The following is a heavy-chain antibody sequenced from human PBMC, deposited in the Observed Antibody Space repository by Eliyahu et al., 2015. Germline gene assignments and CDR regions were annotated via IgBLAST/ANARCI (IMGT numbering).Heavy chain of an antibody. CDR2: VIPIFGTA. D-gene: IGHD1-26*01. CDR3: ARDHGSGHYSPHYYYGMDV. CDR1: GGXFSXYA. Sequence: QVQLVQSGAEVKKPGSSVKVSCKASGGXFSXYAXXWVRQAPGQGLEWMGGVIPIFGTANYAQKFQGRVTITTDESTSTAYMELSSLRSEDTAVYYCARDHGSGHYSPHYYYGMDVWGQGTTVTVSS. J-gene: IGHJ6*02. V-gene: IGHV1-69*05.